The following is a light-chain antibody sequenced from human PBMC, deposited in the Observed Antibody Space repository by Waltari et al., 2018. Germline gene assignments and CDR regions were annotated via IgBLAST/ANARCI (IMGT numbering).Light chain of an antibody. CDR3: QNHERLPAT. V-gene: IGKV3-20*01. CDR1: QSVSTF. J-gene: IGKJ1*01. Sequence: EVVLTQFPGTLSFSPGERATLFCRASQSVSTFLAWYQQKAGQAPRLLIYGASSRATGIPDRFSGSGSGTDFSLTISRLEPEDFAVYYCQNHERLPATFGQGTKVEIK. CDR2: GAS.